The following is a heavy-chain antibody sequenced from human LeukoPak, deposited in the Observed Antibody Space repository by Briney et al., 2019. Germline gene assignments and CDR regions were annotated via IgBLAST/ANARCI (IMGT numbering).Heavy chain of an antibody. CDR3: ARSQGLLWFGELSFPYYFDY. CDR2: IYHSGST. J-gene: IGHJ4*02. D-gene: IGHD3-10*01. V-gene: IGHV4-4*02. Sequence: SETLSLTCAVSGGSISSSNWWSWVRQPPGKGLEWIGEIYHSGSTNYNPSLKSRVTISVDKSKNQFSLKLSSVTAADTAVYYCARSQGLLWFGELSFPYYFDYWGQGTLVTVSS. CDR1: GGSISSSNW.